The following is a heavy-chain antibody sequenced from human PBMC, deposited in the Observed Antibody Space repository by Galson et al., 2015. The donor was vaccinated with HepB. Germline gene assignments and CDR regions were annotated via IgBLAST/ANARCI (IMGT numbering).Heavy chain of an antibody. CDR2: IIPIFGTA. J-gene: IGHJ5*02. CDR3: AMGRDYYSSGYPGWFDP. D-gene: IGHD3-22*01. V-gene: IGHV1-69*06. Sequence: SVKLSCKASGGTFSSYAISWVRQAPGQGLEWMGGIIPIFGTANYAQKFQGRVTITADKSTSTAYMELSSLRSEDTAVYYCAMGRDYYSSGYPGWFDPWGQGTLVTVSS. CDR1: GGTFSSYA.